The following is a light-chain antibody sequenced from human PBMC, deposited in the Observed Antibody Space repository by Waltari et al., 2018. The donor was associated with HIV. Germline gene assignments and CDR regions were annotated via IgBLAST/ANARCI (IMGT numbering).Light chain of an antibody. J-gene: IGLJ2*01. CDR2: DVK. CDR3: TSYTSRTTPVA. Sequence: QSALAQPASVSGSPGQSITIPCVGTSSDIGAYNYVSWYQHHPGKAPRLIISDVKTRPSGVSNRFSGSKSGNTASLTISGLRAEDEAYYYCTSYTSRTTPVAFCGGTMLTVL. CDR1: SSDIGAYNY. V-gene: IGLV2-14*03.